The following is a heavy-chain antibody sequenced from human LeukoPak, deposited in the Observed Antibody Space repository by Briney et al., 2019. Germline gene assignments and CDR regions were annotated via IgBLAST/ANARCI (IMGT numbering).Heavy chain of an antibody. D-gene: IGHD6-13*01. V-gene: IGHV3-49*03. CDR2: IRSKDYGGTS. Sequence: PGRSLRLSCTVSGITFGDYALSWIRQAPGKGLEWVGFIRSKDYGGTSEYATSVKGRFTISRDDSKNTLYLQMNSLRAEDTAVYYCARSPAGTWAFDIWGQGTMVTVSS. CDR1: GITFGDYA. CDR3: ARSPAGTWAFDI. J-gene: IGHJ3*02.